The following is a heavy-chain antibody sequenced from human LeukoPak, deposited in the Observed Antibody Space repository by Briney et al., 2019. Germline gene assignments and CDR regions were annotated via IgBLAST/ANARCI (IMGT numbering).Heavy chain of an antibody. CDR1: GGSISSGGYY. V-gene: IGHV4-30-2*01. J-gene: IGHJ3*02. D-gene: IGHD7-27*01. Sequence: SQTLSLTCTVSGGSISSGGYYWSWIRQPPGKGLEWIGYIYHSGSTYYNPSLKSRVTISVDRSKNQFSLKLSSVTAADTAVYYCAIMRANWGAFDIWGQGTMVTVSS. CDR3: AIMRANWGAFDI. CDR2: IYHSGST.